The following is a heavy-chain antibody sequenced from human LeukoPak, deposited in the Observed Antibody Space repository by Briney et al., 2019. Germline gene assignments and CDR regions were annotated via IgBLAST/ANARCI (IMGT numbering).Heavy chain of an antibody. CDR2: IWYDGSNK. Sequence: PGRSLRLSCAASGFTFSNYGTHWVRQAPGKGLEWVAVIWYDGSNKYYADSVKGRFTISRDNSKNTLYLQMNSLRAEDTAVYYCARDSATIEAADAFDIWGQGTMVTVSS. D-gene: IGHD5-12*01. CDR1: GFTFSNYG. V-gene: IGHV3-33*01. J-gene: IGHJ3*02. CDR3: ARDSATIEAADAFDI.